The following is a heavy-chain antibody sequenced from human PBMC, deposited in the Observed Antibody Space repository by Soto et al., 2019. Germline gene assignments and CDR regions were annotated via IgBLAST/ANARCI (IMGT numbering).Heavy chain of an antibody. D-gene: IGHD4-17*01. V-gene: IGHV1-24*01. Sequence: ASVKVSCKVSGYTLTELSMHWVRQAPGKGLEWMGGFDPEDGETIYAQKFQGRVTMTEDTSTDTAYMELSSLRSEDTAVYYCATRLTTVTGRWSYGMDVWGQGTTVTVSS. CDR2: FDPEDGET. J-gene: IGHJ6*02. CDR1: GYTLTELS. CDR3: ATRLTTVTGRWSYGMDV.